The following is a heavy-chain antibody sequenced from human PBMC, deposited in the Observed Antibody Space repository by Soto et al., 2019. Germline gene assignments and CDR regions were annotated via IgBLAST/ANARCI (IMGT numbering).Heavy chain of an antibody. Sequence: GGSLRLSCAASGFTFSSYGMHWVRQAPGKGLEWVAVIWYDGSNKYYADSVKGRFTISRDNSKNTLYLQMNSLRAEDTAVYYCARDHSLWFEPDYFDYWGQGTLVTVSS. CDR3: ARDHSLWFEPDYFDY. J-gene: IGHJ4*02. D-gene: IGHD3-10*01. CDR1: GFTFSSYG. V-gene: IGHV3-33*01. CDR2: IWYDGSNK.